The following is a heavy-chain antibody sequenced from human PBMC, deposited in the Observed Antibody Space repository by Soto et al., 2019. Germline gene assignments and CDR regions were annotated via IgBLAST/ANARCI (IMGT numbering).Heavy chain of an antibody. V-gene: IGHV3-23*01. Sequence: PVGSLSLSCAASGFAFSEYAMNWVRQAPGKGLEWVSVISGTGRSTYYADSVKGRFTISRDNSKNTVYLHMNSLSPDDTAVYYCGRGRSGQIVVFYWGQGTPVTVSS. CDR2: ISGTGRST. CDR3: GRGRSGQIVVFY. D-gene: IGHD1-26*01. CDR1: GFAFSEYA. J-gene: IGHJ4*02.